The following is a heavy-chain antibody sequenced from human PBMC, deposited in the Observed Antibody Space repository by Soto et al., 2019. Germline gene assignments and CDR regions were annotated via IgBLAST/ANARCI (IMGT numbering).Heavy chain of an antibody. CDR1: GGTFSSYT. CDR3: ARVVVGSRLSLHY. J-gene: IGHJ4*02. Sequence: QVQLVQSGAEVQKPGSSVTVSCKASGGTFSSYTISWVRQAPGQGLEWMAGISPIFGTPIYAQKFQDRVTITADDATMTAYMEMNRLTSEDTAIYYCARVVVGSRLSLHYWGQGTLVTISS. CDR2: ISPIFGTP. V-gene: IGHV1-69*01. D-gene: IGHD1-26*01.